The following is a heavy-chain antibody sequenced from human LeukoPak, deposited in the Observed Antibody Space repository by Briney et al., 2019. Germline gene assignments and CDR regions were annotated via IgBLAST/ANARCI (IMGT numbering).Heavy chain of an antibody. CDR2: IYYTGNT. Sequence: SATLSLTCTVSSGSISTSNYYWGWIRQPPGKGLEWIGSIYYTGNTYYNASLKSRVTISIDTSKNQISLRLTSVTATDTAMYYCARQTGSGLFTLPGGQGTLVTVSS. V-gene: IGHV4-39*01. D-gene: IGHD3/OR15-3a*01. CDR3: ARQTGSGLFTLP. J-gene: IGHJ4*02. CDR1: SGSISTSNYY.